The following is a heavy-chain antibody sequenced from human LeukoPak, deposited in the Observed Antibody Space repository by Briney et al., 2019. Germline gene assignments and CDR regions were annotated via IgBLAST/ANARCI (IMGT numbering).Heavy chain of an antibody. CDR3: ARAARYCSGGSCYSWPPIWDYYYYMDV. D-gene: IGHD2-15*01. V-gene: IGHV1-69*04. CDR1: GGTFSSYA. CDR2: IIPILGIA. J-gene: IGHJ6*03. Sequence: ASVKVSCKASGGTFSSYAISWVRQAPGQGLEWMGRIIPILGIANYAQKFQGRVTITADKSTSTAYMELSSLRSEDTAVYYCARAARYCSGGSCYSWPPIWDYYYYMDVWGKGTTVTVSS.